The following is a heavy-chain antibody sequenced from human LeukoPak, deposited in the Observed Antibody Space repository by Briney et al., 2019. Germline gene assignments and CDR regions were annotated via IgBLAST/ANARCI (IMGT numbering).Heavy chain of an antibody. V-gene: IGHV4-59*08. J-gene: IGHJ5*02. CDR3: ARRYILGWFDP. CDR2: IYYSGST. CDR1: GGSISTFY. D-gene: IGHD5-12*01. Sequence: SETLSLTCTVSGGSISTFYWSWIRQPPGKGLEWIGYIYYSGSTNYNPSLKSRVTISVDTSKNQFSLKLSSVTAADTAVYYCARRYILGWFDPWGQGTLVTVSS.